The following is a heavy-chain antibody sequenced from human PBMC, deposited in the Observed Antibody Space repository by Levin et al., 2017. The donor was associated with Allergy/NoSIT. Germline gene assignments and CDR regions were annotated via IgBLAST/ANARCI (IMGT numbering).Heavy chain of an antibody. CDR1: GFTFSSYD. D-gene: IGHD1-26*01. V-gene: IGHV3-13*04. CDR3: ARAPHGVGATDLDY. CDR2: IGTAGDT. Sequence: ETLSLTCAASGFTFSSYDMHWVRQATGKGLEWVSAIGTAGDTYYPGSVKGRFTISRENAKNSLYLQMNSLRAGDTAVYYCARAPHGVGATDLDYWGQGTLVTVSS. J-gene: IGHJ4*02.